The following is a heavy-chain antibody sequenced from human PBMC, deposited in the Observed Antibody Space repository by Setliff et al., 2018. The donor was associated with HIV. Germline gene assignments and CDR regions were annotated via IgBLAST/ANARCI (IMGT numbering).Heavy chain of an antibody. D-gene: IGHD1-26*01. CDR1: GFTFSSYS. CDR2: ISSSRSTI. Sequence: SLRLSCAASGFTFSSYSMNWVRQAPGKGLEWVSYISSSRSTIYYADSVKGRFTISRDNAKNSVYLQMNSLRAEDTAVYYCARDGGSSPSPVSDYYYYMDVWGKGTTVTVSS. CDR3: ARDGGSSPSPVSDYYYYMDV. J-gene: IGHJ6*03. V-gene: IGHV3-48*01.